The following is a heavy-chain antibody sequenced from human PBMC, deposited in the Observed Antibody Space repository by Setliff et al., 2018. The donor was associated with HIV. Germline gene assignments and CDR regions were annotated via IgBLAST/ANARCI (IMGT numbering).Heavy chain of an antibody. CDR1: GFSFSNSW. J-gene: IGHJ4*01. CDR2: ITAERSDK. Sequence: QPGGSLRLSCAASGFSFSNSWMAWVRQAPGKGLEWVATITAERSDKNYPDSVKGRFTISRDNAKTSLYLQMNSLRGEDTAVYYCVRAIQGAYDFWGRGTLVTVSS. CDR3: VRAIQGAYDF. D-gene: IGHD2-21*01. V-gene: IGHV3-7*01.